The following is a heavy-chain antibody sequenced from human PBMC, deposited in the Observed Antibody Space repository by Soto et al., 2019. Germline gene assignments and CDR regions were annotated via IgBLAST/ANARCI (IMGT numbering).Heavy chain of an antibody. CDR3: ARCDIVSKIVHPELNY. V-gene: IGHV1-46*01. CDR2: INPSGGST. Sequence: ASVKVSCKASGYTFTSYYMHWVRQAPGQGLEWMGIINPSGGSTSYAQKFQGRVTMTRDTSTSTVYMELSSLRSEDTAVYYCARCDIVSKIVHPELNYSGQGTLVTVFS. CDR1: GYTFTSYY. D-gene: IGHD5-12*01. J-gene: IGHJ4*01.